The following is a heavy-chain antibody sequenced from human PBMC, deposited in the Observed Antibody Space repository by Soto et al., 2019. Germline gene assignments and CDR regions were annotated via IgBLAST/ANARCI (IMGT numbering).Heavy chain of an antibody. Sequence: LRLSFAASGFKFSNYAMSWVRQAPGKVLEWVSLISATGGGTYYADSVKGRFTISRDNSHNTLYLQVHSLTAEDTAVYYCAKDRRAGGNCAFYFQFWGQAAQHTVSS. D-gene: IGHD3-16*01. CDR1: GFKFSNYA. CDR2: ISATGGGT. J-gene: IGHJ4*02. V-gene: IGHV3-23*01. CDR3: AKDRRAGGNCAFYFQF.